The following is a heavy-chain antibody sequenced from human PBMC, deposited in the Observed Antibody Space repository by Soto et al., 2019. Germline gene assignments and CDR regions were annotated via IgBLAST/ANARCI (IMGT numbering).Heavy chain of an antibody. CDR2: ISWNSGSI. J-gene: IGHJ4*02. D-gene: IGHD6-6*01. Sequence: EVQLVESGGGLVQPGRSLRLSCAASGFTFDDYAMHWVRQAPGKGLEWVSGISWNSGSIGYADSVKGRFTISRDNAKNSLYLQMNSLRAEDTALYYCAREKSIAASFDYWGQGTLVTVSS. CDR1: GFTFDDYA. V-gene: IGHV3-9*01. CDR3: AREKSIAASFDY.